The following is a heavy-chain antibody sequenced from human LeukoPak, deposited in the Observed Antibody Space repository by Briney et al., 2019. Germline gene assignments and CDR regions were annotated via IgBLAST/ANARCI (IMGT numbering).Heavy chain of an antibody. V-gene: IGHV4-59*01. J-gene: IGHJ5*02. D-gene: IGHD1-26*01. CDR3: AGSRIVGATTGGDWFDP. CDR1: GGSISSYY. Sequence: PSETLSLTCTVSGGSISSYYWSWIRQPPGKGLEWIGYIYYSGSTNYNPSLKSRVTISVDTSKNQFSLKLSSVTAADTAVYYCAGSRIVGATTGGDWFDPWGQGTLVTVSS. CDR2: IYYSGST.